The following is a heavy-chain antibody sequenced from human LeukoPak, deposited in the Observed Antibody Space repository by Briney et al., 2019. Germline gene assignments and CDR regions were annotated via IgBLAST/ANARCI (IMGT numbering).Heavy chain of an antibody. CDR2: ISGRGGNT. J-gene: IGHJ4*02. V-gene: IGHV3-23*01. CDR3: AKEAYYDLRSGHYKGGLDS. Sequence: GGSLRLSCSAAGFTFKNYCMSWVRQAPGKGLEWVSAISGRGGNTSYADSVKGRFTFSRDNSKNTIFLQMNSLRVEDTAVYYCAKEAYYDLRSGHYKGGLDSWGPGTPVTVSS. D-gene: IGHD3-3*01. CDR1: GFTFKNYC.